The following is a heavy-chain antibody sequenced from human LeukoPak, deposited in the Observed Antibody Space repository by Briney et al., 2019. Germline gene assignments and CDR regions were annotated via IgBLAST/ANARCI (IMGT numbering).Heavy chain of an antibody. CDR3: ARTIAVAEFDY. CDR1: GGSISSSSYY. CDR2: IYYSGST. V-gene: IGHV4-39*01. Sequence: SETLSLTCTVSGGSISSSSYYWGWIRQPPGKGLEWIGSIYYSGSTYYNPSLKSRVTISVDTSKNQFSLKLGSVTAADTAVYYCARTIAVAEFDYWGQGTLVTVSS. J-gene: IGHJ4*02. D-gene: IGHD6-19*01.